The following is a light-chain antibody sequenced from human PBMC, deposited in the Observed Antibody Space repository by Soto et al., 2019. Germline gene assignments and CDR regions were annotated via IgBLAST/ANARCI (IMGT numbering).Light chain of an antibody. J-gene: IGKJ1*01. CDR1: QSMSSW. Sequence: DIQMTQSPSTLSASVGDRVIITCRASQSMSSWLAWYQQKPGKAPNLLIYRASTLKSGIPSRFSGSGSGTEFTLTSSSLQPDDFATYYCQQYDRASWTFGPGTKVEIK. CDR2: RAS. CDR3: QQYDRASWT. V-gene: IGKV1-5*03.